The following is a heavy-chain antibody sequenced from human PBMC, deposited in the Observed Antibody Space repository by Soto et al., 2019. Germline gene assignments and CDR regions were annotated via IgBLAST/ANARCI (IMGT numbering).Heavy chain of an antibody. Sequence: SVKVSCKASGGTFSSYAISWVRQAPGQGLEWMGGIIPIFGTASYAQKFQGRVTMPRDTSTSTVYMELSSLRSEDTAVYYCARVWGYCSGGSCSLFDYWGQGTLVTVSS. CDR2: IIPIFGTA. J-gene: IGHJ4*02. CDR1: GGTFSSYA. D-gene: IGHD2-15*01. V-gene: IGHV1-69*05. CDR3: ARVWGYCSGGSCSLFDY.